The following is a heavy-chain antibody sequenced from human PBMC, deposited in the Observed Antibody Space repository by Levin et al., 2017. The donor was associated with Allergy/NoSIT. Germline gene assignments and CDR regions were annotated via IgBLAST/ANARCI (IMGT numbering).Heavy chain of an antibody. D-gene: IGHD5-12*01. Sequence: GESLKISCKASGYTFTSYAMHWVRQAPGQRLEWMGWINAGNGNTKYSQKFQGRVTITRDTSASTAYMELSSLRSEDTAVYYCARARSGYDDYWGQGTLVTVSS. J-gene: IGHJ4*02. V-gene: IGHV1-3*01. CDR1: GYTFTSYA. CDR2: INAGNGNT. CDR3: ARARSGYDDY.